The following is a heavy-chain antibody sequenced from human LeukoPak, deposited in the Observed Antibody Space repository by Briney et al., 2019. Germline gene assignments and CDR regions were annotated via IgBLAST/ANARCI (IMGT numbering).Heavy chain of an antibody. CDR2: ISSSGSTI. D-gene: IGHD3-3*01. Sequence: TGGSLRLSCAASGFTFSSYEMNWVRQAPGKGLEWVSYISSSGSTIYYADSVKGRFTISRDNAKNSLYLQMNSLRAEDTAVYYCAREGRGGTIFGVVSIGHYPFDYWGQGTLVTVSS. J-gene: IGHJ4*02. CDR3: AREGRGGTIFGVVSIGHYPFDY. CDR1: GFTFSSYE. V-gene: IGHV3-48*03.